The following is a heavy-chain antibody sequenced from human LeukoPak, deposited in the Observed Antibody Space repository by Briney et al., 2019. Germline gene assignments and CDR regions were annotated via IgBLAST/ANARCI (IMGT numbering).Heavy chain of an antibody. CDR2: ISSSSSNI. V-gene: IGHV3-48*04. Sequence: GGSLRLSRAASGYSFSSYSMNWVRHAPPRGREWGSYISSSSSNIYYADSVKGRFTNSRDNAKNSLYLQMNSLRAEDTAVYYCARVRGEGSSWWGDYWGQGTLVTVSS. CDR3: ARVRGEGSSWWGDY. CDR1: GYSFSSYS. J-gene: IGHJ4*02. D-gene: IGHD6-13*01.